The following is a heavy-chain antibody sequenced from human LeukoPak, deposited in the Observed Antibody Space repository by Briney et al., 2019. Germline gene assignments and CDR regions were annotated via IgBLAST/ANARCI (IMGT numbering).Heavy chain of an antibody. V-gene: IGHV3-33*06. CDR2: IWYDGSNK. D-gene: IGHD3-16*01. Sequence: GGSLRLSCAASGFTFSSYGMHWVRQAPGKGLEWVGGIWYDGSNKYYADSVKGRFTISRDNSKNTLYLQMNSLRAEDTAVYYCAKDSGRTYYDYVWGSCDYWGQGTLVTVSS. CDR3: AKDSGRTYYDYVWGSCDY. CDR1: GFTFSSYG. J-gene: IGHJ4*02.